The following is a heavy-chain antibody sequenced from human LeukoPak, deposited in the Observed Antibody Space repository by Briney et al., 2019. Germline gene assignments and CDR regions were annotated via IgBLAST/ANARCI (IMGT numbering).Heavy chain of an antibody. CDR1: GFTVSSNY. Sequence: GGSLRLSYAASGFTVSSNYMSWVRQAPGKGLEWVSVIYSGGSTYYADSVKGRFTISRDNSKNTLYLQMNSLRAEDTAVYYCARVGAYDSSGYYSFDYWGQGTLVTVSS. CDR2: IYSGGST. J-gene: IGHJ4*02. V-gene: IGHV3-53*01. D-gene: IGHD3-22*01. CDR3: ARVGAYDSSGYYSFDY.